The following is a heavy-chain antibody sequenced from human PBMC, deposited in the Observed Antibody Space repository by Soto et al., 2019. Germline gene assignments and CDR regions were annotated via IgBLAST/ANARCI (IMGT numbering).Heavy chain of an antibody. Sequence: PGESLKISCRTSGYKFTSSWIAWVRQMPGKGLEWMGIIFPSDSDTRYSPSFQGQVTISADRSTSTVFLQWAGLKASDTAVYFCARKDKSCYFNWFEPWGQGTQVTVAS. CDR3: ARKDKSCYFNWFEP. J-gene: IGHJ5*02. CDR1: GYKFTSSW. D-gene: IGHD3-22*01. V-gene: IGHV5-51*01. CDR2: IFPSDSDT.